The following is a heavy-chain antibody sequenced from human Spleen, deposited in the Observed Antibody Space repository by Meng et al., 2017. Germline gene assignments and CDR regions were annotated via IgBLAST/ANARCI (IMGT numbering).Heavy chain of an antibody. V-gene: IGHV3-15*01. CDR1: GITFRNLW. D-gene: IGHD3-9*01. Sequence: GESLKISCVASGITFRNLWMTWVRQAPGKGLEWVGRIKSKVNGGTTDFAAPVTGRFTISRDDSKSTLYLQMSGLRIDDTGVYYCTWDDKAVSVYWGQGTLVTVSS. CDR2: IKSKVNGGTT. J-gene: IGHJ4*02. CDR3: TWDDKAVSVY.